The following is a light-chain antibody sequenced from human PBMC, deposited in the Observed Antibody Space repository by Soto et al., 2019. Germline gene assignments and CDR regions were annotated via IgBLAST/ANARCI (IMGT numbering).Light chain of an antibody. CDR2: AAS. V-gene: IGKV1-27*01. CDR3: QKYNSAPWT. J-gene: IGKJ1*01. CDR1: QGISNY. Sequence: DLQMTQSPSSLSTSVGDRVTITCRASQGISNYLAWYQQKPGKVPKLLIYAASTLQSGFPSRFSGSGSGTDFTLTISSLQPEDVATYYCQKYNSAPWTFGQGTKVEIK.